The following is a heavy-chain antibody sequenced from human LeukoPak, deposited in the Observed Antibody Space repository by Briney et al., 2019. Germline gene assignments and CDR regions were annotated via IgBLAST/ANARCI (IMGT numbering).Heavy chain of an antibody. CDR3: TRDLGLDTTMIFFDY. J-gene: IGHJ4*02. D-gene: IGHD5-18*01. Sequence: GASVKVSCKASGYTFTDFGISWVRQAPGQGLEWMGWISAYNGNKNYVQKFQGRVTMTTDTSTSTAYMELTSLRSDDTAMYYCTRDLGLDTTMIFFDYWGQGTLVTVSS. V-gene: IGHV1-18*01. CDR1: GYTFTDFG. CDR2: ISAYNGNK.